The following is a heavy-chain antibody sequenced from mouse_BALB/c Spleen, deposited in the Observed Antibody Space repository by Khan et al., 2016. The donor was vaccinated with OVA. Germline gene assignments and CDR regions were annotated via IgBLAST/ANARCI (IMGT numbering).Heavy chain of an antibody. D-gene: IGHD3-1*01. CDR1: GYSITSGYF. Sequence: EVQLQESGPGLVKPSQSLSLTCSVTGYSITSGYFWNWIRQFPGNKLEWMGYIRYDGNSNYNPSLTNRISLTRDPSKNQFFLKLNSVTHEDTATYYGARGGSAGPAWFAYGGQGTLVTVSA. V-gene: IGHV3-6*02. CDR2: IRYDGNS. CDR3: ARGGSAGPAWFAY. J-gene: IGHJ3*01.